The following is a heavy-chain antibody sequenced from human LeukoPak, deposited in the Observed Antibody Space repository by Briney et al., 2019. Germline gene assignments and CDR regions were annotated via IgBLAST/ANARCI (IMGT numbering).Heavy chain of an antibody. D-gene: IGHD3-10*01. CDR2: IRYDGSNK. CDR3: AKDSSNYYGSGPTSNFDY. CDR1: GFTFSNHG. V-gene: IGHV3-30*02. J-gene: IGHJ4*02. Sequence: GGSLRLSCAASGFTFSNHGMNWVRQAPGKGLEWVAFIRYDGSNKYYADSVKGRFTISRDNSKNTLYLQMNSLRAEDTAVYYCAKDSSNYYGSGPTSNFDYWGQGTLVPVSS.